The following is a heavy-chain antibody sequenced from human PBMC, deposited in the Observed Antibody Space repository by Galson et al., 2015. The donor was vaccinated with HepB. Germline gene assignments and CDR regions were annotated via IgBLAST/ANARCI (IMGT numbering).Heavy chain of an antibody. V-gene: IGHV3-33*01. J-gene: IGHJ4*02. Sequence: LRLSCAASGFTFSSYAMHWVRQAPGKGLEWVAVVWYDANNNYYADSVKGRFTISRDNSKNTLYLQMNSLRAEDTAVYYCARGLEDWEPTLDYWGQGTLVTVSS. CDR2: VWYDANNN. CDR3: ARGLEDWEPTLDY. CDR1: GFTFSSYA. D-gene: IGHD3/OR15-3a*01.